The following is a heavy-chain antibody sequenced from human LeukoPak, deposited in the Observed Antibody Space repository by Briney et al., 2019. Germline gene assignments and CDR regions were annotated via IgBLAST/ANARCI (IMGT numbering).Heavy chain of an antibody. CDR2: ISYDGSNK. Sequence: PGGSLRLSCAASGFTFSSYGMHWVRQAPGKGLEWVAVISYDGSNKYYADSVKGRFTISRDNSKNTLYLQMNSLRAEDTAVYYCAKGGVESGLVFDYWGQGTLVTVSS. V-gene: IGHV3-30*18. D-gene: IGHD5-12*01. CDR1: GFTFSSYG. J-gene: IGHJ4*02. CDR3: AKGGVESGLVFDY.